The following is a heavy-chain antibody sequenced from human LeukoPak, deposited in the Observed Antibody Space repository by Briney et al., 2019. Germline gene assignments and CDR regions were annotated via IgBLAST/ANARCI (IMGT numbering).Heavy chain of an antibody. V-gene: IGHV3-53*01. CDR1: GFTVSNNY. CDR3: ARDRDSAWGYGY. CDR2: IYSNDRT. Sequence: GRSLRLSCAASGFTVSNNYMSWVRQAPGKGLEWVSVIYSNDRTYSADSVKGRFTISRDNSRNTLYLQMNSLRAEDTAVYYCARDRDSAWGYGYWGQGTLVTVSS. D-gene: IGHD7-27*01. J-gene: IGHJ4*02.